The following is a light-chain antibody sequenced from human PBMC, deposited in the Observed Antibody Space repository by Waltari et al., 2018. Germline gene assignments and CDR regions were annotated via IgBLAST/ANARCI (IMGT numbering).Light chain of an antibody. Sequence: QSALTQPASLSGSPGQSTTISCTGTSSDVGGYNYVSWYQQHPGKAPKLMIYEVSNRPSGVSNRFSGSKSGNTASLTISGLQAEDEADYYCSSYTSSSTGVFGGGTKLTVL. V-gene: IGLV2-14*01. J-gene: IGLJ3*02. CDR2: EVS. CDR1: SSDVGGYNY. CDR3: SSYTSSSTGV.